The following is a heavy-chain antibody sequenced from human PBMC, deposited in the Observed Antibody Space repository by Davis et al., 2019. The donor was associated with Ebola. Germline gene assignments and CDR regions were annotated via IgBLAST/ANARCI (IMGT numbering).Heavy chain of an antibody. CDR3: ARNSGYDLGYFDY. V-gene: IGHV3-53*01. Sequence: GESLKISCAASGFTVSSNYMSWVRQAPGKGLEWVSVIYSGGSTYYADSVKGRFTISRDNSKNTLYLQMNSLRAEDTAVYYCARNSGYDLGYFDYWGQGTLVTVSS. J-gene: IGHJ4*02. CDR1: GFTVSSNY. CDR2: IYSGGST. D-gene: IGHD5-12*01.